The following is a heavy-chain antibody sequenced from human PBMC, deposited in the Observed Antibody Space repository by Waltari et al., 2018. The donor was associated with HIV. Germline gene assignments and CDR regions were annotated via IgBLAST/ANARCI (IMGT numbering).Heavy chain of an antibody. V-gene: IGHV7-4-1*02. CDR2: INTNTGIP. CDR1: GYSFRSHS. Sequence: QVQLVQSGSELKKPGASVKVSCKAYGYSFRSHSINWVRQAPGQGLEWMGWINTNTGIPTYAQGFTGRFVFSLDTSVSTAYLQISSLQTEDSAVYYCARDGGRSRAFDYWGQGTLVTVSS. D-gene: IGHD3-10*01. J-gene: IGHJ4*02. CDR3: ARDGGRSRAFDY.